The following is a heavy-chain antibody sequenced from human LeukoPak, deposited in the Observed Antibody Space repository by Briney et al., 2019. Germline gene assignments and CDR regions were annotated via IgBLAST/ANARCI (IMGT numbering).Heavy chain of an antibody. D-gene: IGHD1-26*01. Sequence: HGESLKISCKGSGYRFTSYWIGWVRQMPGKGLEWMGFIYPGDSDTRYSPSFRGQVTISADKSMSTAYLQWSSLKASDTAMYYCARRRGRYSGDAFDIWGQGTMVTVSS. CDR3: ARRRGRYSGDAFDI. V-gene: IGHV5-51*01. J-gene: IGHJ3*02. CDR2: IYPGDSDT. CDR1: GYRFTSYW.